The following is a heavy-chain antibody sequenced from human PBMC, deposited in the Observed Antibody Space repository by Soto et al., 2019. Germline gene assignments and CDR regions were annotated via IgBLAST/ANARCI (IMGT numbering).Heavy chain of an antibody. D-gene: IGHD3-22*01. J-gene: IGHJ4*02. V-gene: IGHV1-18*01. CDR1: GYTFISYG. CDR2: ISGYNGNT. CDR3: ARDLGAQIGAY. Sequence: QVQLVQSGAEVKKPGASVKVSCKASGYTFISYGISWVRQAPGQGLEWMGWISGYNGNTKYAQKLQGRVTMTTDTSTSTAYTELRSLRSCDTAMYYCARDLGAQIGAYGGQGTLVTVSS.